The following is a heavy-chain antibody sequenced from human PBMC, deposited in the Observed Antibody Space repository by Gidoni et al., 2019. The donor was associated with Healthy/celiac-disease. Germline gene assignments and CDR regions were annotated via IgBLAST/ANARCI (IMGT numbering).Heavy chain of an antibody. CDR3: ARVSDYGDYTGSDPGLLFDY. CDR1: GGPISLGGYY. Sequence: QVQLQESGPGLVKPSQTLSLTCTVSGGPISLGGYYWSWIRQHPGKGLEWIGYIYYSGSTYYNPSLKSRVTISVDTSKNQFSLKLSSVTAADTAVYYCARVSDYGDYTGSDPGLLFDYWGQGTLVTVSS. D-gene: IGHD4-17*01. CDR2: IYYSGST. V-gene: IGHV4-31*03. J-gene: IGHJ4*02.